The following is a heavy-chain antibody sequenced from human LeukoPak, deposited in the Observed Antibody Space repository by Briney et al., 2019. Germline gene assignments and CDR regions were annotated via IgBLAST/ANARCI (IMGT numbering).Heavy chain of an antibody. CDR2: ISWNSGSA. V-gene: IGHV3-9*01. CDR1: GFTFDDYS. D-gene: IGHD5-12*01. J-gene: IGHJ4*02. Sequence: PGRSLRLSCAASGFTFDDYSMHWVRQAPGKGLEWVSGISWNSGSAGYADSVKGRFTISRDSAKNSLYQQMNSLRTEDTALYYCAKDRTYSAYAALDYWGQGTLVTVSS. CDR3: AKDRTYSAYAALDY.